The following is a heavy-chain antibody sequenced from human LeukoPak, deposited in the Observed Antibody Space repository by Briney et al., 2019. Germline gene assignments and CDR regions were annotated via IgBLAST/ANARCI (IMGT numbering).Heavy chain of an antibody. V-gene: IGHV4-39*01. CDR1: GGSISSSAYY. Sequence: SETLSLTCTVSGGSISSSAYYWGWIRQPPGQGLEWIGSIYYSGSTSYNPSLMSRVTISVDASRSQFFLELNSVTAADTAVYYCARYPPGYFDYWGQGTLVTVSS. CDR2: IYYSGST. CDR3: ARYPPGYFDY. J-gene: IGHJ4*02.